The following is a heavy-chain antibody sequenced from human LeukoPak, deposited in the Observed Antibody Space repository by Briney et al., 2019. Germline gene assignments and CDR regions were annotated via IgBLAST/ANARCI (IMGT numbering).Heavy chain of an antibody. CDR2: INPNTGGT. V-gene: IGHV1-2*02. CDR3: APLEVVIALS. CDR1: GYTFTGYF. Sequence: ASVKVSCKASGYTFTGYFIHWVRQAPGQGLEWMGWINPNTGGTKYAQRFQGRVTMTRDTSISTAYMELSRLRSDDTAVYYCAPLEVVIALSWGQGTLVTVSS. J-gene: IGHJ4*02. D-gene: IGHD2-21*01.